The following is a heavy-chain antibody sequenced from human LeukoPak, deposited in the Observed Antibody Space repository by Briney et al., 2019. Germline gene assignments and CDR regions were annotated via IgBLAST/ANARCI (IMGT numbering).Heavy chain of an antibody. J-gene: IGHJ5*02. CDR1: GFTFSTYA. Sequence: GGSLRLSCAASGFTFSTYAMSWVRQAPGKGLEWVSTNSGSGGNTYYADSVKGRFTISRDNSKNTLYLQMNSLRAEDTAVYYCAKGRGAGWFDPWGQGTLVTVSS. D-gene: IGHD5-12*01. CDR3: AKGRGAGWFDP. V-gene: IGHV3-23*01. CDR2: NSGSGGNT.